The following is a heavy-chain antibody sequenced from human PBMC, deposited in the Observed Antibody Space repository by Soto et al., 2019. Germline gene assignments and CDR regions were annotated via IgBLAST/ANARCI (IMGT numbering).Heavy chain of an antibody. D-gene: IGHD3-22*01. Sequence: NPSETLSLTCTVSGGSISSYYWSWIRQPPGKGLEWIGYIYYSGSTNYNPSLKSRVTISVDTSKNQFSLKLSSVTAADTAVYYCARHSSGYFNWFDPWGQGTLVTVS. CDR1: GGSISSYY. J-gene: IGHJ5*02. V-gene: IGHV4-59*01. CDR3: ARHSSGYFNWFDP. CDR2: IYYSGST.